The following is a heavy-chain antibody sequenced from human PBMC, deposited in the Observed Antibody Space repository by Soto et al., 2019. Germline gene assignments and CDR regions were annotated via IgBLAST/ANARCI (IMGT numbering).Heavy chain of an antibody. Sequence: PGGSLRLSCAASGCTFSSYAMSWVRQAPGKGLEWVSAISGSGGSTYYADSVKGRFTISRDNSKNTLYLQMNSLRAEDTAVYYCAKTLPSRTTFDLPYSFDYWGQGTLVTVSS. CDR2: ISGSGGST. CDR3: AKTLPSRTTFDLPYSFDY. D-gene: IGHD3-10*02. V-gene: IGHV3-23*01. CDR1: GCTFSSYA. J-gene: IGHJ4*02.